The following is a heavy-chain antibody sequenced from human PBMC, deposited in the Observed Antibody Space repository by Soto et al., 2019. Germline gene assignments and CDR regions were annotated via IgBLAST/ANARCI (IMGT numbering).Heavy chain of an antibody. Sequence: SETLSLTCTVPGGSISSGDYYWSWIRQHPGKGLEWIGHIYNSGSTNYNPSLKNRVTISVDTSKNQFSLKLSSVTAADTALYYCARGGKYCSGGSCYNWFDPWGQGTLVTVS. D-gene: IGHD2-15*01. J-gene: IGHJ5*02. CDR2: IYNSGST. V-gene: IGHV4-31*03. CDR1: GGSISSGDYY. CDR3: ARGGKYCSGGSCYNWFDP.